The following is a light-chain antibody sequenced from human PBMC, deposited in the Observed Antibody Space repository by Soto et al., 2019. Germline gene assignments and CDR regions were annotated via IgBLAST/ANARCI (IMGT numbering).Light chain of an antibody. J-gene: IGLJ2*01. Sequence: QSALTQPASVSGSPGQSITISCTGTSDDIGAYDRVSWFQQYPGEAPKIIIYDVNNRPSGISYRFSGSKSGNTASLTISGLQAEDEADYYCASYTRTTTLVFGGGTKVTVL. CDR2: DVN. CDR1: SDDIGAYDR. V-gene: IGLV2-14*03. CDR3: ASYTRTTTLV.